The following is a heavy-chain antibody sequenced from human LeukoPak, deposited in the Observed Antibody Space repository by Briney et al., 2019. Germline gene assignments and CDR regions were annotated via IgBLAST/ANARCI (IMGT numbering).Heavy chain of an antibody. CDR2: ISYDGSNK. CDR3: VRRVVTAMSFDY. D-gene: IGHD2-21*02. J-gene: IGHJ4*02. CDR1: GFTFSSYA. Sequence: GGSLRLSCAASGFTFSSYAMSWVRQAPGKGLEWVAVISYDGSNKYYADSVKGRFTISRDNSKNTLYLQMNSLRAEDTAVYYCVRRVVTAMSFDYWGPGTLVTVSS. V-gene: IGHV3-30*04.